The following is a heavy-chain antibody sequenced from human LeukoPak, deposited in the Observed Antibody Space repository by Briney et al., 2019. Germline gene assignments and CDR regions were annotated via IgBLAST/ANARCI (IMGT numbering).Heavy chain of an antibody. Sequence: PSQTLSLTCTVSGGSINSGNYYWSWIRQPAGRGLEWIGRIYTSGSTNYNPSLKSRLTISIDTSKNQFSLKLSSVTAADTAVYYCTRTYDYWGQGSLVTVSS. CDR2: IYTSGST. J-gene: IGHJ4*02. V-gene: IGHV4-61*02. CDR1: GGSINSGNYY. CDR3: TRTYDY.